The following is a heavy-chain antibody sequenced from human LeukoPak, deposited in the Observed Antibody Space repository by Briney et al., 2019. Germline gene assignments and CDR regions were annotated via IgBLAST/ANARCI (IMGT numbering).Heavy chain of an antibody. Sequence: PGRSLRLSCAASGFTFSSYGMHWVRQAPGKGLEWVAVIWYDGSNKYYADSVKGRFTFSRDDSKNTLYLQMNSLRAEDTAVYYCARDCSSTSCVGRFDYWGRGTLVTVSS. CDR3: ARDCSSTSCVGRFDY. CDR2: IWYDGSNK. D-gene: IGHD2-2*01. J-gene: IGHJ4*02. CDR1: GFTFSSYG. V-gene: IGHV3-33*01.